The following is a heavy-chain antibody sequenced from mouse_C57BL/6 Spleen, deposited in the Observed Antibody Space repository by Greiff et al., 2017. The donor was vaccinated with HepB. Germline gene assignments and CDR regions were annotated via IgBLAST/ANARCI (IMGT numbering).Heavy chain of an antibody. CDR1: GFTFSDYG. V-gene: IGHV5-17*01. CDR3: ARGGYYYGSRGNYFDY. Sequence: EVQLVESGGGLVKPGGSLKLSCAASGFTFSDYGMHWVRQAPEKGLEWVAYISSGSSTIYYADTVKGRFTISRDNAKNTLFLQMTSLRSEDTAMYYCARGGYYYGSRGNYFDYWGQGTTLTVSS. CDR2: ISSGSSTI. D-gene: IGHD1-1*01. J-gene: IGHJ2*01.